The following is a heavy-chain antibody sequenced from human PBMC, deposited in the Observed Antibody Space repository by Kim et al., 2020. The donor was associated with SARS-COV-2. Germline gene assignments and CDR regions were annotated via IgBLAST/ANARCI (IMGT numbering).Heavy chain of an antibody. J-gene: IGHJ4*02. CDR2: ISYDGSNK. CDR1: GFTFSSYA. V-gene: IGHV3-30*04. CDR3: ARRYYYGTGCYYTLKY. Sequence: GGSLRLSCAASGFTFSSYAMHWVRQAPGKGLEWVAVISYDGSNKYYADSVKGRFTISRDNSKNTLYLQMNSLRAEDTAVYYCARRYYYGTGCYYTLKYWGQGTLVTVSS. D-gene: IGHD3-10*01.